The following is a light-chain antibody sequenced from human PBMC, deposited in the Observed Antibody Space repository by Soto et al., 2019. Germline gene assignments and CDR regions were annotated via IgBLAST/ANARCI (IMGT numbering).Light chain of an antibody. V-gene: IGKV3-20*01. Sequence: EIVMTQSPATLSVSPGEGATLSCRASQGIGDTLAWYQQKPGQTPRLLIYDASSRATGISDRFTGSGSGTDFTLTITTLEPEDFAVYYCQQYGSSPRTFGLGTKVEI. CDR3: QQYGSSPRT. J-gene: IGKJ1*01. CDR1: QGIGDT. CDR2: DAS.